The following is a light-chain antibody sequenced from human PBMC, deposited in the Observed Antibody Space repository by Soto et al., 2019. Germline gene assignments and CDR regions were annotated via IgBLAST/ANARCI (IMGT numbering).Light chain of an antibody. CDR2: YVS. CDR3: CSYAGSYTFVV. V-gene: IGLV2-11*01. J-gene: IGLJ2*01. Sequence: QSALTQPRSVSGSPGQSVTISCTGTSSDVGGYNYVSWYQQHPGKAPKLMIYYVSKRPSGVPDRFSGSKSGNTASLTISGLQAEDEADYYCCSYAGSYTFVVFGGGTKLTVL. CDR1: SSDVGGYNY.